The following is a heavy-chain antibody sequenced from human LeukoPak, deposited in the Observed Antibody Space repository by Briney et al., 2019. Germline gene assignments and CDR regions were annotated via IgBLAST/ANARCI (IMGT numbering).Heavy chain of an antibody. V-gene: IGHV3-64*01. CDR3: ASGGWELNY. D-gene: IGHD1-26*01. CDR1: GFTFTSYA. CDR2: ISSNGGIT. Sequence: GGSLRLSCVASGFTFTSYAMHWVRQAPGKGLQYVSAISSNGGITYYANSVRGRFTISRDNSKNTIYLQMGSLRTEDMAVYYCASGGWELNYWGQGTLVTVSS. J-gene: IGHJ4*02.